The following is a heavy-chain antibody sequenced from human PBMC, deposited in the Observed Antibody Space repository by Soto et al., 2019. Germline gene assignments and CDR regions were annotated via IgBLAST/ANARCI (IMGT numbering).Heavy chain of an antibody. CDR2: ISGSGGST. CDR1: VFPFSSYA. V-gene: IGHV3-23*01. D-gene: IGHD6-19*01. Sequence: GGSLRLSCAASVFPFSSYAMSWVRQAPGKGLEWVSAISGSGGSTYYADSVKGRFTISRDNSKNTLYLQMNSLRAEDTAVYYCAKVEAVAGPAEYFQHWGQGTLVTVSS. J-gene: IGHJ1*01. CDR3: AKVEAVAGPAEYFQH.